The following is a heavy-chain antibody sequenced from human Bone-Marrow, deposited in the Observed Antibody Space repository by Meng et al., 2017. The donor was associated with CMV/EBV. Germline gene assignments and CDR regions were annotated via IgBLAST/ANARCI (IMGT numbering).Heavy chain of an antibody. CDR2: INSDGSST. CDR1: GFTFETYW. CDR3: ASHHNWNYLLY. Sequence: GGSLRLSCGASGFTFETYWMHWVRQAPGKGLVWVSRINSDGSSTSYADSVKGRFTISRDNAKNTLYLQMNSLRAEDTAVYYCASHHNWNYLLYWGQGTLVTVSS. J-gene: IGHJ4*02. D-gene: IGHD1-7*01. V-gene: IGHV3-74*01.